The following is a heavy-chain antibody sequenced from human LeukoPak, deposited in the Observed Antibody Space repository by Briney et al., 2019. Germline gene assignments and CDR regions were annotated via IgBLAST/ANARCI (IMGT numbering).Heavy chain of an antibody. CDR1: GGSISSSY. D-gene: IGHD6-19*01. V-gene: IGHV4-59*01. Sequence: PSETLFLTCTVSGGSISSSYWSWIRQPPGKGLEWIGYMYYSGSTNYNPSLKSRVTISVDTSKNQFPLKLSSVTAADTAVYYCAREYRSGVDYWSQGTLVTVSS. CDR2: MYYSGST. J-gene: IGHJ4*02. CDR3: AREYRSGVDY.